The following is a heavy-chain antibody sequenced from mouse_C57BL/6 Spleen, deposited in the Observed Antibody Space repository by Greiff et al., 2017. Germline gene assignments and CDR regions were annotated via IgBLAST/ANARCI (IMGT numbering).Heavy chain of an antibody. CDR1: GYTFTSYW. J-gene: IGHJ2*01. V-gene: IGHV1-50*01. D-gene: IGHD1-1*01. CDR3: ARSITTIALDY. Sequence: QVQLQQPGAELVKPGASVKLSCKASGYTFTSYWMQWVKQRPGQGLEWIGEIDPSDSYTTYNQKFKGKAKLTVDTSSSTAYMQLSSLTSEDSAVYYCARSITTIALDYWGKGTTLTVSS. CDR2: IDPSDSYT.